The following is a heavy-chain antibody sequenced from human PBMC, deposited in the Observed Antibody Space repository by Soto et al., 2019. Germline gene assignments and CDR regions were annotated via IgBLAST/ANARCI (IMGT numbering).Heavy chain of an antibody. CDR3: ARGYYDSSGYYGAFSCFGD. D-gene: IGHD3-22*01. CDR2: INPNSGGT. Sequence: ASVKVSCKASGYTFTGYYMHWVRQAPGQGLGWMGWINPNSGGTNYAQKFQGWVTMTRDTSISTAYMELSRLRSDDTAVYYCARGYYDSSGYYGAFSCFGDWGQGTLVTVSS. CDR1: GYTFTGYY. J-gene: IGHJ4*02. V-gene: IGHV1-2*04.